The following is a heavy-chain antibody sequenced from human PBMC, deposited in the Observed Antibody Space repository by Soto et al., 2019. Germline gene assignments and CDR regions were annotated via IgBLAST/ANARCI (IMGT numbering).Heavy chain of an antibody. Sequence: QVQLVESGGGVVQPGRSLRLSCAASGFTFSSYGMHWVRQAPGKGLEWVAVISYDGSNKYYADSVKGRFTISRDNSKNTLYLQMNRLRAEDTAVYYCAKSINTTSYYYDSSGPFDYWGQGTLVTVSS. D-gene: IGHD3-22*01. J-gene: IGHJ4*02. CDR1: GFTFSSYG. V-gene: IGHV3-30*18. CDR2: ISYDGSNK. CDR3: AKSINTTSYYYDSSGPFDY.